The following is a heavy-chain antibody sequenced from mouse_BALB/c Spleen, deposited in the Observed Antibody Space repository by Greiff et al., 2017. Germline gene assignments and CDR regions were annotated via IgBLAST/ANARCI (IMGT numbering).Heavy chain of an antibody. CDR2: IDPENGDT. CDR1: GFNIKDYY. Sequence: VQLQQSGAELVRSGASVKLSCTASGFNIKDYYMHWVKQRPEQGLEWIGWIDPENGDTEYAPKFQGKATMTADTSSNTAYLQLSSLTSEDTAVYYCNAPYYYVVWGAGTTVTVSS. V-gene: IGHV14-4*02. D-gene: IGHD6-5*01. CDR3: NAPYYYVV. J-gene: IGHJ1*01.